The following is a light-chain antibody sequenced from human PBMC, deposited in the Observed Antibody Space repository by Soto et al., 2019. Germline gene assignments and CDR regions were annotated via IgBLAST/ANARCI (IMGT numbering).Light chain of an antibody. CDR1: QSISSW. V-gene: IGKV1-5*01. J-gene: IGKJ4*01. CDR2: DAS. CDR3: QQYNSYSQLT. Sequence: DIQMTQSPSTLSASVGDRVTITGLASQSISSWLAWYQQKPGKAPKLLIYDASSLESGVPSRFSGSGSGTEFTLTISSLQPDDFATYYCQQYNSYSQLTFGGGTKVDIK.